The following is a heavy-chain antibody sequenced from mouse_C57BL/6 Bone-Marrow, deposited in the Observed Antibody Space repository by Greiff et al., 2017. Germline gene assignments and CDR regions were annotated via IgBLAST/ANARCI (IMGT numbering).Heavy chain of an antibody. V-gene: IGHV5-12*01. CDR1: GFTFSDYY. D-gene: IGHD1-1*01. J-gene: IGHJ2*01. Sequence: EVQRVESGGGLVQPGGSLKLSCAASGFTFSDYYMYWVRQTPEKRLEWVAYISNGGGSTYYPDTVKGRFTISRDNAKNTLYLQMSRLKSEDTAMYYCARHNYGKGDYWGQGTTLTVSS. CDR2: ISNGGGST. CDR3: ARHNYGKGDY.